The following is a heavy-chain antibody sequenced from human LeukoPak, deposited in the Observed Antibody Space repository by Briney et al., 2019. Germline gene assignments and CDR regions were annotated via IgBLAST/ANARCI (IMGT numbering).Heavy chain of an antibody. Sequence: GGSLRLSCAASGFTFSSYWMHWVRQAPGKGLVWVSRINSDGSSTNYADSVKGRFTISRDNAKNSLYLQMNSLRAEDTAVYYCARLDGYNSFVDYWGQGTLVTVSS. CDR3: ARLDGYNSFVDY. J-gene: IGHJ4*02. D-gene: IGHD5-24*01. V-gene: IGHV3-74*01. CDR2: INSDGSST. CDR1: GFTFSSYW.